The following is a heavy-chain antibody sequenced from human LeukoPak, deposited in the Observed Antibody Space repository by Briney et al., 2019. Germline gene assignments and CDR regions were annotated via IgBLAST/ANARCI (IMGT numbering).Heavy chain of an antibody. J-gene: IGHJ5*02. CDR3: ARDPSIDYGDYAGWFDP. CDR2: ISYDGSNK. V-gene: IGHV3-30*04. CDR1: GFTFSSYA. Sequence: GGSLRLSCAASGFTFSSYAMHWVRQAPGKGLEWVAVISYDGSNKYYADSVKGRFTISRDNSKNTLYLQMNSLRAEDTAVYYCARDPSIDYGDYAGWFDPWGQGTLVTVSS. D-gene: IGHD4-17*01.